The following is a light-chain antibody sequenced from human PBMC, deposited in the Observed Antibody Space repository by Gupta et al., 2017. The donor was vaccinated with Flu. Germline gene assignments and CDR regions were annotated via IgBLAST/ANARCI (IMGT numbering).Light chain of an antibody. J-gene: IGKJ2*01. Sequence: PASLSASVGERVTITCLVSQIISDYLDWYQQNPGKAPKLLIYAASRVHSGVPSTFSGSGSDTEFTLTISRLQREDFAPYYCQQNYSIPHAFGQGTKLEI. V-gene: IGKV1-39*01. CDR1: QIISDY. CDR2: AAS. CDR3: QQNYSIPHA.